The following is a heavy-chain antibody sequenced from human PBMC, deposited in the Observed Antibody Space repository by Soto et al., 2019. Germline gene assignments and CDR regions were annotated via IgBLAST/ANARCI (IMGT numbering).Heavy chain of an antibody. CDR3: SRHGSDSGWFFFDP. J-gene: IGHJ5*02. V-gene: IGHV4-59*08. CDR2: VSYSGST. D-gene: IGHD6-19*01. CDR1: GGAIGGYY. Sequence: PPETLSPTCSLSGGAIGGYYWSWIRQPPGKALEWIGYVSYSGSTDYHPSLKSPVSISIDTSKNQFSLKMISVTAADTAVYYCSRHGSDSGWFFFDPWGQGALVTVSS.